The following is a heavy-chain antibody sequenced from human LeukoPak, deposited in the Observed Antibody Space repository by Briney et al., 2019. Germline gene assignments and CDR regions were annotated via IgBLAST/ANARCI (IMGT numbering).Heavy chain of an antibody. D-gene: IGHD5-12*01. V-gene: IGHV1-2*02. Sequence: ASVKVSCKASGYTFTGYYMHWVRQAPGQGLEWMGWINPNSGGTNYAQKFQGRVTMTRDTSISTAYMELSRLRSDDTAVYYCARGGGYDYPYYYYYMDVWGKGTTVTVSS. CDR3: ARGGGYDYPYYYYYMDV. J-gene: IGHJ6*03. CDR1: GYTFTGYY. CDR2: INPNSGGT.